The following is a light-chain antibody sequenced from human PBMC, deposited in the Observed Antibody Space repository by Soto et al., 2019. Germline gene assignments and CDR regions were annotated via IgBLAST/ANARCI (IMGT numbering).Light chain of an antibody. Sequence: IVMTKSPDSLAVSLGERATINCKSSQSILYTSNNKNYLAWYQQKPGQPPRLLIYWASTRESGVPDRFIGSGSGADFTLTIRSLQAEDVAVYYCQQYDNWPPTFGQGTRLEIK. V-gene: IGKV4-1*01. CDR2: WAS. J-gene: IGKJ5*01. CDR3: QQYDNWPPT. CDR1: QSILYTSNNKNY.